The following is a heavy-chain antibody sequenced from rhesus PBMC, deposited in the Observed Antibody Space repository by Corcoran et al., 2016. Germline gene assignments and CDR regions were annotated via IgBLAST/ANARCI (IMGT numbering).Heavy chain of an antibody. D-gene: IGHD2-39*01. Sequence: QVQLQESGPGLVKPSETLSLTCAVSGASVSGDWWTWIRQAPGKGMEGIGEINGNKRHTTNNPPLNRRGTMSKDWSNNQLSLKLNSVTAADTAVYYCARNIVAATFDNWGQGVLVTVSS. CDR1: GASVSGDW. CDR2: INGNKRHT. J-gene: IGHJ4*01. V-gene: IGHV4-80*01. CDR3: ARNIVAATFDN.